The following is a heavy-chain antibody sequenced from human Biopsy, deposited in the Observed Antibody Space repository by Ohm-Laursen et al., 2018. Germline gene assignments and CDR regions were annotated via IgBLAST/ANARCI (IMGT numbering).Heavy chain of an antibody. J-gene: IGHJ4*02. CDR3: ATGPYYDSRFYYNVRPFDF. CDR2: FDREERKT. Sequence: ASVKVSCKVYGYTLTELSIRWVRQTGGKGLEWMGGFDREERKTDYVEKFQGRVTMTEDTATDTVYMEVTSLRSDDTAVYYCATGPYYDSRFYYNVRPFDFWGQGTLVTVSS. D-gene: IGHD3-10*01. CDR1: GYTLTELS. V-gene: IGHV1-24*01.